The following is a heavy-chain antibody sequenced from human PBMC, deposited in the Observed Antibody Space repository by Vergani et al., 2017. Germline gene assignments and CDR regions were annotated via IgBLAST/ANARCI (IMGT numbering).Heavy chain of an antibody. CDR1: GGSISSYY. CDR3: ARSRKGPGVAGAADGMDV. V-gene: IGHV4-59*01. D-gene: IGHD6-19*01. CDR2: IYYSGST. Sequence: QVQLQESGPGLVKPSETLSLTCTVSGGSISSYYWSWIRQPPGKGLEWIGYIYYSGSTNYNPSLKSRVTISVDTSKNQFSLKMSSLTAASTAVSYCARSRKGPGVAGAADGMDVWGQGTTVTVSS. J-gene: IGHJ6*02.